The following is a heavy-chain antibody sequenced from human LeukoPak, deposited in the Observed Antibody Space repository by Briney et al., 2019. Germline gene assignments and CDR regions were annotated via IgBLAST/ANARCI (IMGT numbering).Heavy chain of an antibody. Sequence: PGGSLRLSCEASGFTFATYPMSWVRQAPGKGLEWVSPFSGSGGRTLYADSVKGRFTISRDNSKNTLSLQMNSLRAEDTAVYYCAKVTSSYNYFDYWGQGSLVTVSS. J-gene: IGHJ4*02. V-gene: IGHV3-23*01. CDR3: AKVTSSYNYFDY. CDR2: FSGSGGRT. D-gene: IGHD2-2*01. CDR1: GFTFATYP.